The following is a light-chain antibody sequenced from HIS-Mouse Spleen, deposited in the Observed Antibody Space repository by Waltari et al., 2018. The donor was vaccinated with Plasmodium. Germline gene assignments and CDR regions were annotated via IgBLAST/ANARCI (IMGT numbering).Light chain of an antibody. Sequence: SYELTQPPSLSVSPGHTARITCSGDALPNKYSYWYQQKSGQAPVLGIYEDSKRPSGIPERFSGSSSGTMATLTISGAQVEDEADYYCYSTDSSGNHRVFGGGTKLTVL. V-gene: IGLV3-10*01. CDR3: YSTDSSGNHRV. CDR2: EDS. J-gene: IGLJ3*02. CDR1: ALPNKY.